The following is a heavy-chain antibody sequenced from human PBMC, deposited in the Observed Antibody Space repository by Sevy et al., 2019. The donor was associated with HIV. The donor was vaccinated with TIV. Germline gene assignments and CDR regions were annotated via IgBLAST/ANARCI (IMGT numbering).Heavy chain of an antibody. J-gene: IGHJ4*02. CDR2: LSFGCGEI. Sequence: GGSLRVSCAASGFTFNKYSMSWVRQPPGKGLEGVATLSFGCGEINYADSVKGRFTISRDNSKNSFYLQMNNLRAEDTALYYCAREGCTKPHDYWGQGTLVTVSS. V-gene: IGHV3-23*01. CDR1: GFTFNKYS. CDR3: AREGCTKPHDY. D-gene: IGHD2-8*01.